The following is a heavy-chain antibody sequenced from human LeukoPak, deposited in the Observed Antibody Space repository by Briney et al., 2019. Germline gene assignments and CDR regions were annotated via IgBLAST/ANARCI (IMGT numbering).Heavy chain of an antibody. CDR3: ARGGDDYGDYGPFDY. CDR2: IYYSGST. Sequence: PSETLSLTCTVSGGSISSSSYYWGWIRQPPGKGLEWIGSIYYSGSTYYNPSLKSRVTISVDMSKNQFSLKLSSVTAADTAVYYCARGGDDYGDYGPFDYWGQGTLVTVSS. D-gene: IGHD4-17*01. J-gene: IGHJ4*02. CDR1: GGSISSSSYY. V-gene: IGHV4-39*07.